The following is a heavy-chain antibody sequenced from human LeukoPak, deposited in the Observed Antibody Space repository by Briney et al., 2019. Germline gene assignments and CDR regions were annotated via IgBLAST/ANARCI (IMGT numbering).Heavy chain of an antibody. Sequence: ASVKVSCKTSGGTFSSYAISWVRQAPGQGLEWMGRIIPILGIANYAQKFQGRVTITADKSTSTAYMELSSLRSEDTAVYYCAHTYCGGDCNNWFDPWGQGTLVTVSS. CDR1: GGTFSSYA. V-gene: IGHV1-69*04. CDR3: AHTYCGGDCNNWFDP. D-gene: IGHD2-21*02. J-gene: IGHJ5*02. CDR2: IIPILGIA.